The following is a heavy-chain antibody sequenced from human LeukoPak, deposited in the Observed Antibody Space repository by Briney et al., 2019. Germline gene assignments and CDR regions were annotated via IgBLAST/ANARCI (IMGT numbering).Heavy chain of an antibody. CDR1: GGSISSYY. J-gene: IGHJ5*02. D-gene: IGHD6-13*01. V-gene: IGHV4-4*07. CDR3: ARLAAAGGFSWFDP. Sequence: SETLSLTCTVSGGSISSYYWSWLRHPAGKGLEWIGRIYASGSTNYNPSLKSRVTMSVDTSKNQFSLKLSSVTAADTAVYYCARLAAAGGFSWFDPWGQGTLVTVSS. CDR2: IYASGST.